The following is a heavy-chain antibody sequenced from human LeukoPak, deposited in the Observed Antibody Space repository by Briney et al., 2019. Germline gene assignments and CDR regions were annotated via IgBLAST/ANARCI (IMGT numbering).Heavy chain of an antibody. V-gene: IGHV3-23*01. CDR2: ISGTADNT. D-gene: IGHD7-27*01. CDR3: AKGNWVDC. CDR1: GFTFSSYA. J-gene: IGHJ4*02. Sequence: GGSLRLSCAASGFTFSSYAMNWVRQAPGKGLEWVSAISGTADNTYYPASVRARFTIFRDNSKNTVYLQMNSLRAEDAAVYYCAKGNWVDCWGQGTLVTVSS.